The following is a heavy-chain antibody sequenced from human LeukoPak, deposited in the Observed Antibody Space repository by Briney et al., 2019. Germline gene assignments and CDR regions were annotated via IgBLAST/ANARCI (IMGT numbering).Heavy chain of an antibody. CDR3: ARDSSITMASDI. CDR1: GASINNYY. V-gene: IGHV4-59*01. J-gene: IGHJ3*02. CDR2: IYYSGST. Sequence: PSETLSLTCTVSGASINNYYWSWIRQPPGKGLEWIGYIYYSGSTNYNPSLKSRVTISVDTSKNQFSLRLNSVTAADTAVYYCARDSSITMASDIWGQGTMVTVSS. D-gene: IGHD3-10*01.